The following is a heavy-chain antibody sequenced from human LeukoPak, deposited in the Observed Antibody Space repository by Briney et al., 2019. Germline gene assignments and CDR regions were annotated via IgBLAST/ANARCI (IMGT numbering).Heavy chain of an antibody. V-gene: IGHV1-2*02. CDR3: ATAQNLPWGAFDI. Sequence: ASVKVSCKASGYTFTGYYMHWVRQAPGQGLEWMGWINPNSGGTNYAQKFQGRVTMTEDTSTDTAYMELSSLRSEDTAVYYCATAQNLPWGAFDIWGQGTMVTVSS. J-gene: IGHJ3*02. CDR2: INPNSGGT. D-gene: IGHD1-14*01. CDR1: GYTFTGYY.